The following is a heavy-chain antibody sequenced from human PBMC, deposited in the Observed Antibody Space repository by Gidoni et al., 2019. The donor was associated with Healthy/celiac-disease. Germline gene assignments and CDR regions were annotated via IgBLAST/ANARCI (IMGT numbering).Heavy chain of an antibody. CDR2: INHSEST. CDR1: GGSFSGYY. Sequence: QVQLQQWGAGLLNPSVTLSLTCAVYGGSFSGYYWSWISEPPGKGLEWIGEINHSESTNSNPSLKSRVTISVDTSKNQFSLKLSSVTAADTAVYYCARGHDYGDYRYFDYWGQGTLVTVSS. CDR3: ARGHDYGDYRYFDY. J-gene: IGHJ4*02. V-gene: IGHV4-34*01. D-gene: IGHD4-17*01.